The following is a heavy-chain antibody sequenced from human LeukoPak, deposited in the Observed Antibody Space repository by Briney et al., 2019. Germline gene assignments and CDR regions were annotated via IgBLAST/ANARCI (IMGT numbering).Heavy chain of an antibody. J-gene: IGHJ5*02. CDR2: IYYSGST. Sequence: IPSETLSLTCTVSGGSISSYYWSWIRQPPGKGLEWIGYIYYSGSTNYNPSLKSRVTISVDTSKNQFSLKLSSVTAADTAVYYCARRMTYYYGSGSYWRYNWFDPWGQGTLVTVSS. V-gene: IGHV4-59*01. CDR3: ARRMTYYYGSGSYWRYNWFDP. CDR1: GGSISSYY. D-gene: IGHD3-10*01.